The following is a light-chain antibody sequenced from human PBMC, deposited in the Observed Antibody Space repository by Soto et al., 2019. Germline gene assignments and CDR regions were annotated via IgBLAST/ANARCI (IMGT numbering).Light chain of an antibody. CDR2: DVS. Sequence: QPVLTQPRSVSGSPGQSVTISCTGTSSDVGTYNYVSWYQQHPGKAPKVMIYDVSERPSGVPDRFSGSKSGNTASLTISGLQAEDEADYYCCSYAGSPRYVFGTGTQVTVL. CDR1: SSDVGTYNY. V-gene: IGLV2-11*01. CDR3: CSYAGSPRYV. J-gene: IGLJ1*01.